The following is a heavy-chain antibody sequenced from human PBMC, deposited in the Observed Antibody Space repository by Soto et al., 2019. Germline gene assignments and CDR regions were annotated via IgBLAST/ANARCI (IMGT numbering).Heavy chain of an antibody. CDR1: GYTFTSYG. CDR2: ISAYNGNT. D-gene: IGHD6-19*01. Sequence: ASVKVSCKASGYTFTSYGISWVRQAPGQGLEWMGWISAYNGNTNYAQKLQGRVTMTTDTSTSTAYMELRSLRSDDTAVYYCARDPSSGWYSGGYFDYWGQGTLVTVSS. J-gene: IGHJ4*02. V-gene: IGHV1-18*01. CDR3: ARDPSSGWYSGGYFDY.